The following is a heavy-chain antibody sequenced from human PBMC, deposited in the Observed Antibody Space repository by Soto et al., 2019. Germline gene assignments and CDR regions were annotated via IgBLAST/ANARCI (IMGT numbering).Heavy chain of an antibody. J-gene: IGHJ6*02. D-gene: IGHD6-19*01. Sequence: GASVKVSWKASGYAFTSYYMHWVRQAPGQGLEWMGIINPSGGSTSYAQKFQGRVTMTRDTSTSTVYMELSSLRSEDTAVYYCARDRVAVAGYLYTRYGMDVWGQGTTVTVS. CDR1: GYAFTSYY. V-gene: IGHV1-46*01. CDR2: INPSGGST. CDR3: ARDRVAVAGYLYTRYGMDV.